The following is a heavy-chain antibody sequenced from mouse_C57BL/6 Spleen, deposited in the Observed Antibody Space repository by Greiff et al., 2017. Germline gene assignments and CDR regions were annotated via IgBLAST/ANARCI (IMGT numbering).Heavy chain of an antibody. CDR3: ARGTAQATSLYYFDY. CDR2: ISSGGSYT. J-gene: IGHJ2*01. CDR1: GFTFSSYG. V-gene: IGHV5-6*01. Sequence: EVQRVESGGDLVKPGGSLKLSCAASGFTFSSYGMSWVRQTPDKRLEWVATISSGGSYTYYPDSVKGRFTISRDNAKNTLYLQMSSLKSEDTAMYYCARGTAQATSLYYFDYWGQGTTLTVSS. D-gene: IGHD3-2*02.